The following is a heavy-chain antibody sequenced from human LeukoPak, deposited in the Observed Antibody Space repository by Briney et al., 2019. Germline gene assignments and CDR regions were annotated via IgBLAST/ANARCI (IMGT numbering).Heavy chain of an antibody. CDR1: GFTFNDYA. CDR2: VRFDGSDR. D-gene: IGHD2-21*01. Sequence: PGGSLRLSCAASGFTFNDYAMHWVRQAPGKGLEWVAFVRFDGSDRYYADSVKGRFTISRDNSKNTLYLQMNSLRVEDTAMYYCAKVLLFVGAFDNWGQGTMVTVSS. V-gene: IGHV3-30*02. CDR3: AKVLLFVGAFDN. J-gene: IGHJ3*02.